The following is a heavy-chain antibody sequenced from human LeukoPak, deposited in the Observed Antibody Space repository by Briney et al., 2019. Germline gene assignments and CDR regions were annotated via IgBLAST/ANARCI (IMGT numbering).Heavy chain of an antibody. Sequence: GGSLRLSCVGSGFTFSSYAMSWVRQAPGKGLEWVSGISDSGGRTYYADSVKGRFTISRDNSKNTLYLHMNSLRAEDTAVYYCRDFSNTRCLRAWGQGTLVTVSS. V-gene: IGHV3-23*01. CDR3: RDFSNTRCLRA. D-gene: IGHD2-2*01. J-gene: IGHJ5*02. CDR2: ISDSGGRT. CDR1: GFTFSSYA.